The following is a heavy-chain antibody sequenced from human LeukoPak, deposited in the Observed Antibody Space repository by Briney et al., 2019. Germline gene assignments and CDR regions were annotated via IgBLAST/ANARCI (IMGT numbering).Heavy chain of an antibody. CDR1: GGSISSNY. Sequence: PSETLSLTCTVSGGSISSNYWSWIRQPPGKGLEWIAHINYSGSTNYKSSLKSRVTISVDTSKNQFSLKLSSVTAADTASYYCARRIAAADSFDIWGQGRMVTVSS. J-gene: IGHJ3*02. CDR3: ARRIAAADSFDI. D-gene: IGHD6-13*01. V-gene: IGHV4-59*01. CDR2: INYSGST.